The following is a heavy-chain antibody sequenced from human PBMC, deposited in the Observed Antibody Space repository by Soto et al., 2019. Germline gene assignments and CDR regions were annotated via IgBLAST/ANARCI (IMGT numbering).Heavy chain of an antibody. D-gene: IGHD1-26*01. V-gene: IGHV3-15*01. CDR2: IKSNIEGGTA. J-gene: IGHJ4*02. CDR3: SYLYFDH. CDR1: GFTFNNAW. Sequence: EVQVVESGGGLVRPGGSLRLSCATSGFTFNNAWMSWVRQAPGKGLEWVGYIKSNIEGGTADYAEPVKGRFTISRDDSKNMLYLQINSLKTAATAVYYCSYLYFDHWGQGTLVAVSS.